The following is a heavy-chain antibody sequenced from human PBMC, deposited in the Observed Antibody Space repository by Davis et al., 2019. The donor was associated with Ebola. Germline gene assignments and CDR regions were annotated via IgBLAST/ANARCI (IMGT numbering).Heavy chain of an antibody. J-gene: IGHJ6*02. CDR1: GFTFSTYS. CDR2: ISSSSSYI. V-gene: IGHV3-21*04. CDR3: AKWDCSGGSCYGMDV. Sequence: LSLTCAASGFTFSTYSMNWVRQAPGKGLEWVSSISSSSSYIYYADSVKGRFTISRDNAKNSLYLQMNSLRAEDTAVYYCAKWDCSGGSCYGMDVWGQGTTVTVSS. D-gene: IGHD2-15*01.